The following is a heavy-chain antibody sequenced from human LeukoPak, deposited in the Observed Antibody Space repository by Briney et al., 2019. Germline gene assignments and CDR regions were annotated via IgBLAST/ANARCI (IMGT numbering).Heavy chain of an antibody. D-gene: IGHD3-10*01. Sequence: SETLSLTCTVSGGSISSSSYYWGWIRQPPGKGLEWIGYIYYSGSTYYNPSLKSRVTISVDTSKNQFSLKLTSVTAADTAVYYCARMDYYGSGSPYAFDIWGQGTMVTVSS. V-gene: IGHV4-30-4*08. CDR3: ARMDYYGSGSPYAFDI. J-gene: IGHJ3*02. CDR1: GGSISSSSYY. CDR2: IYYSGST.